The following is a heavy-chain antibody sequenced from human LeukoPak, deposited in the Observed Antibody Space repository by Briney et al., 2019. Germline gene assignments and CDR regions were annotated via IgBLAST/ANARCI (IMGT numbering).Heavy chain of an antibody. CDR1: GFTVGSNY. CDR3: AREMATPRGDAFDI. J-gene: IGHJ3*02. D-gene: IGHD5-24*01. Sequence: GGSLRLSCAASGFTVGSNYMSWVRQAPGKGLVWVSRINSDGSSTSYADSVKGRFTISRDNAKNTLYLQMNSLRAEDTAVYYCAREMATPRGDAFDIWGQGTMVTVSS. V-gene: IGHV3-74*01. CDR2: INSDGSST.